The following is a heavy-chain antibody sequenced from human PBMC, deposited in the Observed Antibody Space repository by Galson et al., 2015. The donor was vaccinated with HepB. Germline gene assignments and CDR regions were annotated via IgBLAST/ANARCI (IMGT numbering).Heavy chain of an antibody. CDR3: ASPGSVTLYVPAGTTDYYYGMDV. Sequence: SLRLSCAASGFTVSSNYMSWVRQAPGKGLEWVSVIYSGGSTYYADSVKGRFTISRDNSKNTLYLQMNSLRAEDTAVYYCASPGSVTLYVPAGTTDYYYGMDVWGQGTTVTVSS. CDR2: IYSGGST. D-gene: IGHD3-16*02. V-gene: IGHV3-66*01. CDR1: GFTVSSNY. J-gene: IGHJ6*02.